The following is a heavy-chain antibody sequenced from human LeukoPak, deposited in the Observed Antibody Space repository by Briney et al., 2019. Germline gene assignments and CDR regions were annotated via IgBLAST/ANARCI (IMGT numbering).Heavy chain of an antibody. Sequence: GGSLRLSCAASGFTFRNFWMYWVRQVPGKGLFWVSRINTDGSGTAYAEPVKGRFTISRDNANNTLYLQMNSLRAEDTAVYYCARDWDYGMDVWGQGTTVTVSS. J-gene: IGHJ6*02. CDR2: INTDGSGT. V-gene: IGHV3-74*01. D-gene: IGHD3-16*01. CDR1: GFTFRNFW. CDR3: ARDWDYGMDV.